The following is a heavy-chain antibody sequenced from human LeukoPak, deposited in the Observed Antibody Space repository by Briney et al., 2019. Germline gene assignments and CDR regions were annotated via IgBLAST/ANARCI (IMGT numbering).Heavy chain of an antibody. CDR1: GFTFSTYV. CDR2: ISASGSST. D-gene: IGHD3-10*01. V-gene: IGHV3-23*01. CDR3: AKGFTMVFEY. J-gene: IGHJ4*02. Sequence: GGSLRLSCTASGFTFSTYVLSWVRQAPGEGLEWVSAISASGSSTYSADSVEGRFTISRDNSKNTLYLQMNSLRAEDTAVYYCAKGFTMVFEYWGQGTLVTVSS.